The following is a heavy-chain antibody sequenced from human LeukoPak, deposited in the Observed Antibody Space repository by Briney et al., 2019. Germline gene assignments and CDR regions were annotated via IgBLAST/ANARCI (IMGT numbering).Heavy chain of an antibody. J-gene: IGHJ3*02. Sequence: PGRSLRLSCAASGFSFSNYGIHWVRQAPGKGVEWLTVISYDGSNKYYADSVKGRFTISRDNSKNTLYLQMNSLRAEDTAVYYCAKGGYSGYDHDAFDIWGQGTMVTVSS. CDR1: GFSFSNYG. D-gene: IGHD5-12*01. CDR2: ISYDGSNK. V-gene: IGHV3-30*18. CDR3: AKGGYSGYDHDAFDI.